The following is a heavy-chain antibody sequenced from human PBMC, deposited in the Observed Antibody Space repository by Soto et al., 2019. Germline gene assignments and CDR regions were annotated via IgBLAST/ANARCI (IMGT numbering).Heavy chain of an antibody. V-gene: IGHV3-33*01. CDR3: AGSRTYYNILFDP. D-gene: IGHD3-9*01. Sequence: PGGSLRLSCAASGFTFRSYGMHWVRQAPGKGLEWVAVIWYDGSNKYYADSVKGRFTISRDNSKNTLYLQMNSLRAEDTAVYYCAGSRTYYNILFDPWGQGTLVTVSS. CDR1: GFTFRSYG. J-gene: IGHJ5*02. CDR2: IWYDGSNK.